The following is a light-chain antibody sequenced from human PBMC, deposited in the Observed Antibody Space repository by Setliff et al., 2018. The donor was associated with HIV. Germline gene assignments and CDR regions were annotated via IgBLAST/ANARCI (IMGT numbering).Light chain of an antibody. J-gene: IGLJ1*01. CDR2: DVS. V-gene: IGLV2-14*01. Sequence: QSVLTQPASVSGSPGQSITISCTGTSNDVGGHNYVSWYQHHPGNAPKLMIYDVSKRPSGVPDRFSGSILGNKAALTITGAQEDDESDYYCVLYMGSGNYVFGTGTKVTVL. CDR1: SNDVGGHNY. CDR3: VLYMGSGNYV.